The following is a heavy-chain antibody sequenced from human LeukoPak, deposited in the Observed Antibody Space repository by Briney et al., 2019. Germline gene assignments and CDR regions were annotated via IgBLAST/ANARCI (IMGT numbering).Heavy chain of an antibody. CDR1: GYTFTSYY. V-gene: IGHV1-46*01. D-gene: IGHD5-12*01. CDR2: INPSGGST. J-gene: IGHJ6*02. Sequence: ASVKVSCKASGYTFTSYYMHWVRRAPGQGLEWMGIINPSGGSTSYAQKFQGRVTMTRDTSTSTVYMELSSLRSEDTAVYYCARDSGYDLRVLDYYGMDVWAQGTTVTVSS. CDR3: ARDSGYDLRVLDYYGMDV.